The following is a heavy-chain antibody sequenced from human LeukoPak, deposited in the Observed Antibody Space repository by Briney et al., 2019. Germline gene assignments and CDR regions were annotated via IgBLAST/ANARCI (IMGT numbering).Heavy chain of an antibody. CDR3: ARGHCGGDCYSGYYFDY. V-gene: IGHV4-34*01. J-gene: IGHJ4*02. D-gene: IGHD2-21*02. CDR2: INHSGST. CDR1: GGSFSGYY. Sequence: SETLSLTCAVSGGSFSGYYWSWIRQPPGKGLEWIGEINHSGSTNYNPSLKSRVTISVDTSKNQFSLKLSSVTAADTAVYYCARGHCGGDCYSGYYFDYWGQGTLVTVSS.